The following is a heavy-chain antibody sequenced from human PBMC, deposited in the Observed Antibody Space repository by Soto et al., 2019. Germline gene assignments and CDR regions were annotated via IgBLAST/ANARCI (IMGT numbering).Heavy chain of an antibody. V-gene: IGHV4-59*08. CDR1: GASISSYY. CDR3: ARLVWSYGTWFDP. D-gene: IGHD5-18*01. CDR2: MHDSGST. Sequence: SETLSLTCTVSGASISSYYWNWIRQSPGKGLEWIGYMHDSGSTNYNPSLKSRVTISVDTSKNQFSLKLSSVTAADTAVYYCARLVWSYGTWFDPWGQGTLVTVSS. J-gene: IGHJ5*02.